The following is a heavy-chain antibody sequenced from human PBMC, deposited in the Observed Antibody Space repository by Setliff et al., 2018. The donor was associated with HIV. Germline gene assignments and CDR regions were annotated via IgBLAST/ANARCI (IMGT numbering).Heavy chain of an antibody. CDR3: ARQWIVGVARAFDI. V-gene: IGHV4-38-2*01. J-gene: IGHJ3*02. D-gene: IGHD1-26*01. Sequence: PSETLSLTCAVSGYSISSSYYWGRIRQPPGKGLEWIASIYHGGSAYYNPTLKSRVTTSVDTSKNQFSLRLSSVTTADTALYYCARQWIVGVARAFDIWGQGTKVTVSS. CDR1: GYSISSSYY. CDR2: IYHGGSA.